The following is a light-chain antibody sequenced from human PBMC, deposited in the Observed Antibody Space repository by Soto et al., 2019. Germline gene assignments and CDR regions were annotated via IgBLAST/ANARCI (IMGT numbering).Light chain of an antibody. V-gene: IGLV1-40*01. Sequence: QAVVTQPPSVSGAPGQRVTISCTGSSSNIGAGYDVHWYQQLPGTAPKLVIYGNNNRPSGVPDRFSGSKSGTSASLAITGLQAEDEADYYCQSYDRSLSVLFGGGTKVTVL. J-gene: IGLJ3*02. CDR3: QSYDRSLSVL. CDR2: GNN. CDR1: SSNIGAGYD.